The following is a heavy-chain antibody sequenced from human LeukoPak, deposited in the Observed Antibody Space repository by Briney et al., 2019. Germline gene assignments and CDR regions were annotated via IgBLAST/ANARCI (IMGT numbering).Heavy chain of an antibody. V-gene: IGHV7-4-1*02. J-gene: IGHJ4*02. Sequence: ASVKVSCKASGYTFTNYAMNWVRQAPGQGLEYMGWINTNAGDPTYAQGFTGRFVFSLGTSVSTAYLQISSLKAEDTAVYYCARDFGRFAYWGQGTLVTVSS. D-gene: IGHD3-9*01. CDR1: GYTFTNYA. CDR3: ARDFGRFAY. CDR2: INTNAGDP.